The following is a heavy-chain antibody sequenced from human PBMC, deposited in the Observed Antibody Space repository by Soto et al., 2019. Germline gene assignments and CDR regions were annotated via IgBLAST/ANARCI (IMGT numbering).Heavy chain of an antibody. CDR2: ISGSGDST. CDR1: GFTFSSYA. D-gene: IGHD6-19*01. J-gene: IGHJ1*01. Sequence: GEFLKISCAASGFTFSSYAMSWVRQAPGKGLEWVSGISGSGDSTYYADSVKGRFTISRDNSKKTLYLQMNSLRAEDTAVYYCAKGVPGIAVAGTGYFQHWGQGTLVTVSS. CDR3: AKGVPGIAVAGTGYFQH. V-gene: IGHV3-23*01.